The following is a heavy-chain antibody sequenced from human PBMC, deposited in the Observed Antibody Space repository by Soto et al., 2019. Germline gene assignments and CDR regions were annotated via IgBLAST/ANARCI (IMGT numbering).Heavy chain of an antibody. Sequence: GWSLRLACAASGFTFISYAMHWVRQSPGKGLEWVAVISYDGSNKYYADSVKGRFTIARDNSKNTLYLQMNSLRAEDTPVYYCARGGGYSDGSDDAFDIWGRGTMVTVS. CDR1: GFTFISYA. CDR3: ARGGGYSDGSDDAFDI. V-gene: IGHV3-30-3*01. CDR2: ISYDGSNK. J-gene: IGHJ3*02. D-gene: IGHD5-18*01.